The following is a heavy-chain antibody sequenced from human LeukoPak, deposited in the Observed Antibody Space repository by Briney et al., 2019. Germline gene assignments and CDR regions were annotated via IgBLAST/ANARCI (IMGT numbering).Heavy chain of an antibody. D-gene: IGHD5-18*01. CDR3: ARWASNSHDY. Sequence: AGGSLRLSCAVSVFTFSSYSMKGVRQAPGKGLEGVSSLSSSSSNIDYADSVKGRFTISSDNTKNSMYLQMNSLRAEDTAVYHCARWASNSHDYWGQGTLVTVSS. V-gene: IGHV3-21*01. CDR1: VFTFSSYS. CDR2: LSSSSSNI. J-gene: IGHJ4*02.